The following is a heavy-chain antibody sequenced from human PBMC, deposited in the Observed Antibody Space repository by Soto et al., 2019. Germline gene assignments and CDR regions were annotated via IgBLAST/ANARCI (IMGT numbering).Heavy chain of an antibody. V-gene: IGHV3-7*03. J-gene: IGHJ4*02. Sequence: LRFSCASSPFIFSIYWMSLVRQSPGKGLEWVANIKQDGSEKYYVDSVKGRFTISRDNAKNSLYLQMNRLRAEDTAVYYCARRASGFMIVVVPNYFDYWGQGTLFTVSS. CDR2: IKQDGSEK. D-gene: IGHD3-22*01. CDR3: ARRASGFMIVVVPNYFDY. CDR1: PFIFSIYW.